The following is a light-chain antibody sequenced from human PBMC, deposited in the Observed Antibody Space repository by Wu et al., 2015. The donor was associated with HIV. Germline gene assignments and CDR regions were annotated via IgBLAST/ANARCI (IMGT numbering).Light chain of an antibody. Sequence: DIQMTQSPSTLSASVGDRVTFTCRASQSINNWLAWYQQKPGKAPRLLIYKASTLETGVPRRFSGSGSGTEFTLTINSLQPEDFATYICHHYNTFPNSFGPGTKLDIK. V-gene: IGKV1-5*03. CDR3: HHYNTFPNS. CDR2: KAS. J-gene: IGKJ2*03. CDR1: QSINNW.